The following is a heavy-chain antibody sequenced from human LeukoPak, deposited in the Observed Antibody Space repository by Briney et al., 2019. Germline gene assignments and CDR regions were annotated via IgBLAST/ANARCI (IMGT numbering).Heavy chain of an antibody. CDR1: GYTFTSYY. CDR2: INPSGGST. J-gene: IGHJ5*02. CDR3: ARSPLGPNNWFDP. V-gene: IGHV1-46*01. Sequence: GASVKVSCKASGYTFTSYYMHWVRRAPGQGLEWMGIINPSGGSTSYAQKFQGRVTMTRDMSTSTVYMELSSLRSEDTAVYYCARSPLGPNNWFDPWGQGTLVTVSS.